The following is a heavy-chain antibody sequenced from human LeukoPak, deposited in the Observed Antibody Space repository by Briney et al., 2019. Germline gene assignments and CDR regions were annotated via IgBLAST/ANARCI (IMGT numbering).Heavy chain of an antibody. CDR1: EFTVNNYY. V-gene: IGHV3-11*01. D-gene: IGHD6-19*01. J-gene: IGHJ4*02. Sequence: GGSLRLSCAVSEFTVNNYYMSWIRQAPGKGLEWVSDIGGSDSIVASADSVKGRFSISRDFAKNSPYLQMNSLRAEDTAVYYCAREKVAGTFDSWGQGALVTVSS. CDR2: IGGSDSIV. CDR3: AREKVAGTFDS.